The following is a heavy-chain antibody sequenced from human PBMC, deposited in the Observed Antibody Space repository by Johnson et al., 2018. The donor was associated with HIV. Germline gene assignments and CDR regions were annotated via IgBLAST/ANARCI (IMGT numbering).Heavy chain of an antibody. CDR3: ARDQGSWDAFDI. D-gene: IGHD6-13*01. J-gene: IGHJ3*02. Sequence: VQLVESGGGVVQPGRSLRLSCAASVFTLSSYGMHWVRQAPGKGLEWVSYISSSGSTIYYADSVKGRFTISRDNAKNSLYLQMNSLRAGDTAVYYCARDQGSWDAFDIWGQGTMVTVSS. V-gene: IGHV3-48*04. CDR1: VFTLSSYG. CDR2: ISSSGSTI.